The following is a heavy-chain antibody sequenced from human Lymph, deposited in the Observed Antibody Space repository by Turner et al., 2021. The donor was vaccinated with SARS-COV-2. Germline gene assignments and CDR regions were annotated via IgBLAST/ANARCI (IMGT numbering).Heavy chain of an antibody. Sequence: EVQLVETGGGLLQPGGSLRLACAASGLTVSSSYMTWVRQAPGKGLEWVSVIYSGGSTFYADSGKGRFTISRDNSKNTLYLQMNSLRAEDTAVYYCARDLVVYGMDVWGQGTTVTVSS. D-gene: IGHD3-10*01. V-gene: IGHV3-53*02. CDR3: ARDLVVYGMDV. CDR1: GLTVSSSY. J-gene: IGHJ6*02. CDR2: IYSGGST.